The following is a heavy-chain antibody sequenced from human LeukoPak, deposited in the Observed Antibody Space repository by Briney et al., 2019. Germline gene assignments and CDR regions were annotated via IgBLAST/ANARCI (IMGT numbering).Heavy chain of an antibody. J-gene: IGHJ5*02. CDR3: ARRRRCSSTSCYEGGDWFDP. Sequence: SETLSLTCTVSGGSISSSSYYWGWIRQPPGKGLEWIGSIYYSGSTYHNPSLKSRVTISVDTSKNQFSLKLSSVTAADTAVYYCARRRRCSSTSCYEGGDWFDPWGQGTLVTVSS. V-gene: IGHV4-39*01. CDR2: IYYSGST. D-gene: IGHD2-2*01. CDR1: GGSISSSSYY.